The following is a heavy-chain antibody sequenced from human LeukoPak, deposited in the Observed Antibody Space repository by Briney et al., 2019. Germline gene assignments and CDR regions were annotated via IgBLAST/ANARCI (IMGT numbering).Heavy chain of an antibody. D-gene: IGHD3-16*01. J-gene: IGHJ4*02. V-gene: IGHV3-48*01. CDR1: GFTFSNYG. CDR2: ISSSSSPT. CDR3: ARDDGGY. Sequence: GGSLRLSCAASGFTFSNYGMHWVRQAPGKGLEWVSYISSSSSPTYYADSVQGRFTISRDNAKNSLYLQMNSLRGEDTAVYYCARDDGGYWGQGTLVTVSS.